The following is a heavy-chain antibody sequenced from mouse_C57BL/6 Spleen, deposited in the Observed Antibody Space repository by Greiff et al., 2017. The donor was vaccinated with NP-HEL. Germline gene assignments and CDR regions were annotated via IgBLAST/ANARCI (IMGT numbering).Heavy chain of an antibody. J-gene: IGHJ2*01. V-gene: IGHV5-6*02. D-gene: IGHD1-1*01. CDR1: GFTFSSYG. Sequence: EVKLVESGGDLVKPGGSLKLSCATSGFTFSSYGMSWVRQTPDKRLEWVATISSGGSYTYYPDSVKGRFTISRDNAKNTLYLQMSSLKSEDTAMYYCARHEDFITTVVVHFDYWGQGTTLTVSS. CDR3: ARHEDFITTVVVHFDY. CDR2: ISSGGSYT.